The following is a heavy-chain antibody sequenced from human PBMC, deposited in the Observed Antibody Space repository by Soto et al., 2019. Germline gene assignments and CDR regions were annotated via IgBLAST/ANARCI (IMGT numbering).Heavy chain of an antibody. CDR1: GFTFTSSA. CDR2: IVVGSGNT. Sequence: SVKVSCKASGFTFTSSAVQWVRQARGQRLEWIGWIVVGSGNTNYAQKFQDRVTMTRNISINTAYMELSSLRSEDTAVYYCARGFYLGRVYYRGQGTLVPVSS. V-gene: IGHV1-58*01. CDR3: ARGFYLGRVYY. J-gene: IGHJ4*02.